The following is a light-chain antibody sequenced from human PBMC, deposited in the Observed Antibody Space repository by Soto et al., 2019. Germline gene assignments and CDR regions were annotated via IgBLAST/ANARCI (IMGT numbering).Light chain of an antibody. CDR1: QSVSRY. J-gene: IGKJ1*01. CDR3: QHYNSYSEA. Sequence: DVQMTQSPSSLSALVGDRVTITCRASQSVSRYLNWYQHKPGKAPKLLIYKASTLKSGVPSRFSGSGSGTEFTLTISSLQPDDFATYYCQHYNSYSEAFGQGTKVELK. CDR2: KAS. V-gene: IGKV1-5*03.